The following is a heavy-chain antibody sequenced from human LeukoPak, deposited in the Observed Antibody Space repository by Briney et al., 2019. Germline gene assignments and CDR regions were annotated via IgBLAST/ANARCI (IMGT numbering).Heavy chain of an antibody. CDR1: GFTVSSNY. Sequence: RAGGSLRLSCAASGFTVSSNYMSWVRQAPGKGLEWVSVIYSGGSTYYADSVKGRFTISRDNSKNTLYLQMNSLRAEDTAVYYCARGGFGESRWSYYYDMDVWGQGTTVTVSS. CDR2: IYSGGST. D-gene: IGHD3-10*01. V-gene: IGHV3-53*01. J-gene: IGHJ6*02. CDR3: ARGGFGESRWSYYYDMDV.